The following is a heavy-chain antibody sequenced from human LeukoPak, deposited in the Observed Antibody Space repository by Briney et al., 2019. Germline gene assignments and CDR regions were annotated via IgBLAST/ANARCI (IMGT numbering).Heavy chain of an antibody. D-gene: IGHD6-19*01. J-gene: IGHJ4*02. CDR1: GGSFSGYY. Sequence: SETPSLTCAVYGGSFSGYYWSWIRQPPGKGLEWIGEINHRGSTNYNPSLKSRVTISVDTSKNQFSLKLSSVTAADTAVYYCARVVAVAGEPQDFDYWGQGTLVTVSS. CDR3: ARVVAVAGEPQDFDY. V-gene: IGHV4-34*01. CDR2: INHRGST.